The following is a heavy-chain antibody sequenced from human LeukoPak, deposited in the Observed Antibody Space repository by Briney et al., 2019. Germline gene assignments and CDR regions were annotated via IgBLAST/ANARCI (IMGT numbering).Heavy chain of an antibody. J-gene: IGHJ4*02. CDR1: GGSIGSSSHY. CDR3: ARDQPHWGSLDY. CDR2: IYYSGST. Sequence: SETLSLTCTVSGGSIGSSSHYWGWIWQPPGKGLEWIGSIYYSGSTYYNPSLKSRVAISVDTSKNEFSLKLSSVTAADTAVYYCARDQPHWGSLDYWGQGTLVTVSS. D-gene: IGHD3-16*01. V-gene: IGHV4-39*07.